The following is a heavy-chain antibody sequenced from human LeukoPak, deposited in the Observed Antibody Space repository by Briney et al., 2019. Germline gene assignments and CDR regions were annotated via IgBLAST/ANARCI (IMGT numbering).Heavy chain of an antibody. D-gene: IGHD3-10*01. V-gene: IGHV3-33*01. CDR3: VRGGKYGSLDY. CDR2: IWYDGSNK. J-gene: IGHJ4*02. Sequence: PGGSLRLSCAASGFTFSSYGMHWVRQAPGKGLEWVAVIWYDGSNKYFADSVKGRFTISRDNAKSSLYLQMNSLRADDTAVYYCVRGGKYGSLDYWGQGTLVIVSS. CDR1: GFTFSSYG.